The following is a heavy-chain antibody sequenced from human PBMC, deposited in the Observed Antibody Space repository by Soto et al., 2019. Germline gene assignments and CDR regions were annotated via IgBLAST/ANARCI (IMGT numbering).Heavy chain of an antibody. CDR3: ARGGLYDLWSGLFD. J-gene: IGHJ4*02. Sequence: SETLSLTCSVSGASVSSGDYYWNWIRQTPGTGLEWLGYMHDSGTTSYNPSLKSRVTISRDTSKNQFSLKLTSVSAADTAVYFCARGGLYDLWSGLFDWGQGIRVTVSS. CDR1: GASVSSGDYY. CDR2: MHDSGTT. V-gene: IGHV4-30-4*01. D-gene: IGHD3-3*01.